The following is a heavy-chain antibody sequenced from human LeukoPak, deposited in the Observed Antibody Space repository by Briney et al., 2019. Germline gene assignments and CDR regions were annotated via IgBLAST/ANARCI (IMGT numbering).Heavy chain of an antibody. CDR2: IYHSGST. CDR1: GYSISSGYY. CDR3: ARRAVHCSSTSCYSS. Sequence: SETLSLTCAVSGYSISSGYYWGWIRQPPGKGLEWIGSIYHSGSTYYNPSLKSRVTISVDTSKNQFSLKLSSVTAADTAVYHCARRAVHCSSTSCYSSWGQGTLVTVSS. V-gene: IGHV4-38-2*01. J-gene: IGHJ4*02. D-gene: IGHD2-2*01.